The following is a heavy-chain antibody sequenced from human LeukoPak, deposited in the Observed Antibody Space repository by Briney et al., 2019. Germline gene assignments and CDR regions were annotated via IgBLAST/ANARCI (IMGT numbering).Heavy chain of an antibody. CDR1: GGSISSYY. D-gene: IGHD6-13*01. CDR2: IYYSGST. Sequence: PSETLSLTCTVSGGSISSYYWSWIRQPPGKGLEWIGYIYYSGSTNYNPSLKSRVTISVDTSKNQFSLKLSSVTAADTAVYYCARAFIAAAGTIDGFDPWGLGTLVTVSS. V-gene: IGHV4-59*01. CDR3: ARAFIAAAGTIDGFDP. J-gene: IGHJ5*02.